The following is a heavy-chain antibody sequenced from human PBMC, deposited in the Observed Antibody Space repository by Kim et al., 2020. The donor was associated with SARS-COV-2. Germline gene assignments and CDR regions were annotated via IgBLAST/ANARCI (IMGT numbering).Heavy chain of an antibody. V-gene: IGHV1-2*02. J-gene: IGHJ6*02. CDR3: AREPYYYYGMDV. Sequence: NYAQKFQGRVTMTRDTSISTAYMELSRLRSDDTAVYYCAREPYYYYGMDVWGQGTTVTVSS.